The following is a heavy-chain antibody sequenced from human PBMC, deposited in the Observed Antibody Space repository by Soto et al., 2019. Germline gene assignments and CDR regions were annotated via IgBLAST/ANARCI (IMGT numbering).Heavy chain of an antibody. CDR3: ARDLKGCISAACYSPSDY. CDR2: IIPVFGTT. J-gene: IGHJ4*02. V-gene: IGHV1-69*08. Sequence: QVQLVQSGAEVKKPGSSVKVSCKASGGTFSTYTITWVRQAPGQVLEWMGRIIPVFGTTNYVQKFQGRVTLTAATSTSTAYMELSSLRSEDTAIYYCARDLKGCISAACYSPSDYWGQGTLVTVSS. D-gene: IGHD2-15*01. CDR1: GGTFSTYT.